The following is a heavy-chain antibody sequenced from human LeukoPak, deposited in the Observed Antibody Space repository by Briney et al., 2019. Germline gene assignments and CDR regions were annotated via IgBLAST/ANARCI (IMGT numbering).Heavy chain of an antibody. CDR2: INPVSGGT. CDR3: ARANFLSCSSTSCLFDY. J-gene: IGHJ4*02. Sequence: ASVKVSCKASEYTFTDYYLHWVRQAPGQGFEWMGWINPVSGGTNYVQKFQVRVTMTRDTSISTAYMELSRLRSDDTAVYYCARANFLSCSSTSCLFDYWGQGTLVTVSS. V-gene: IGHV1-2*02. CDR1: EYTFTDYY. D-gene: IGHD2-2*01.